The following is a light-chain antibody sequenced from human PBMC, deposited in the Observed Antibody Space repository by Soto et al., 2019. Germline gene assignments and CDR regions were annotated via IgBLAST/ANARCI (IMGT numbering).Light chain of an antibody. V-gene: IGKV3-15*01. J-gene: IGKJ3*01. Sequence: DIVMTQSPATLSVSPGERATLSCRASQSVSSNLAWYQQKPGQAPRLLVYGASTRATGIPARFSGSGSGTEFSLTISSRQSEDFALYYCQQYNNWPSFTFGPGTKVDIK. CDR3: QQYNNWPSFT. CDR1: QSVSSN. CDR2: GAS.